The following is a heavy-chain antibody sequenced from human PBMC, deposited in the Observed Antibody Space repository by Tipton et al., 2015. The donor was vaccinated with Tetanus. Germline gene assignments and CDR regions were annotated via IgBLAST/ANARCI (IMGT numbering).Heavy chain of an antibody. J-gene: IGHJ4*02. CDR3: ARLGRDGYYFDY. Sequence: TLSLTCTVPGGSISTYYWSWIRQPPGKGLEWIGYIYYSGSTNYTPSLKSRVTISVDTSKNQFSLKLTSVTAADTAVYYCARLGRDGYYFDYWGQGTLVTVSS. V-gene: IGHV4-59*08. CDR2: IYYSGST. D-gene: IGHD5-24*01. CDR1: GGSISTYY.